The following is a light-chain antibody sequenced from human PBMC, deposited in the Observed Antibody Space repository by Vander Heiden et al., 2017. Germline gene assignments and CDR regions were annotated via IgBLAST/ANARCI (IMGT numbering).Light chain of an antibody. CDR3: QSYDSSLTGVL. CDR1: NSNIGAGYD. Sequence: QSILTQPPSLSGAPGQRVTISCTGSNSNIGAGYDVHWYQQLPGTAPKRLMQGNSIRPLGVPGRFAGSKSGSYASLHITGLHVEDEGADDCQSYDSSLTGVLLGGGTKVTVI. V-gene: IGLV1-40*01. J-gene: IGLJ3*02. CDR2: GNS.